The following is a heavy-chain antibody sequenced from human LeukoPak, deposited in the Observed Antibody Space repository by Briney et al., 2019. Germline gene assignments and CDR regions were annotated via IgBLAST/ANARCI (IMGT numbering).Heavy chain of an antibody. V-gene: IGHV4-34*01. Sequence: PSETLSLTCAVYCGSFSGYYWSSVRQPRGKGVEWIGEINHSGSTNYNPSLKSRVTISVDTYKNQFSLKLRSVTAADTAVYYCARGVWFDPWGQGTLVTVSS. J-gene: IGHJ5*02. CDR1: CGSFSGYY. CDR2: INHSGST. CDR3: ARGVWFDP.